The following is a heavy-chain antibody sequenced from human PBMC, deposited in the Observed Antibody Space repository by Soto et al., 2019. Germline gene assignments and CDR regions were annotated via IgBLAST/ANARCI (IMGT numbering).Heavy chain of an antibody. CDR3: ARQVSY. D-gene: IGHD2-8*01. CDR2: IYFNGNT. J-gene: IGHJ4*02. CDR1: GVSISDTSYY. Sequence: QLQLQESGPGLVKPSETLSLTCNVSGVSISDTSYYWGWIRQPPGKGLEWIGTIYFNGNTFYNPSLKSRLTISVDTSKNQFSLRLTSVTAAATAVYYCARQVSYWGQGTLVAVSS. V-gene: IGHV4-39*01.